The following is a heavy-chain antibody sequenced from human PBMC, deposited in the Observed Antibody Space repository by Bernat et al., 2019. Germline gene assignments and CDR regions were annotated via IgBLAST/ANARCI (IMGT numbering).Heavy chain of an antibody. J-gene: IGHJ5*02. CDR3: ARRSDLWENYWFDP. Sequence: QLQLQESGPGLVKPSETLSLTCTVSGGSISSSSYYWGWIRQPPGKGLEWIGSLYYSGSTYYNPSLKSRVTISVDTSKNQFSLKLSSVTAADTAVYHCARRSDLWENYWFDPGGQGTLVTVSS. D-gene: IGHD1-26*01. V-gene: IGHV4-39*01. CDR1: GGSISSSSYY. CDR2: LYYSGST.